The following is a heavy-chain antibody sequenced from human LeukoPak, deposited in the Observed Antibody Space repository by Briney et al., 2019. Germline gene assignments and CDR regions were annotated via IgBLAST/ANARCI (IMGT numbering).Heavy chain of an antibody. J-gene: IGHJ1*01. Sequence: ASVKVSCKASGYTFTSYGISWVRQAPGQGLEWMGWISAYNGNTNYAQKLQGRVTITRNTSISTVYMELSSLRSEDTAVYYCARGPPTAQYFQHWGQGTLVTVFS. D-gene: IGHD1-1*01. CDR1: GYTFTSYG. CDR3: ARGPPTAQYFQH. CDR2: ISAYNGNT. V-gene: IGHV1-18*01.